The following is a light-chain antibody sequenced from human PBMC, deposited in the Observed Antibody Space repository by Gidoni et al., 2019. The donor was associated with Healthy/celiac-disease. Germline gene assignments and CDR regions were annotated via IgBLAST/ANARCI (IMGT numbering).Light chain of an antibody. V-gene: IGKV1-8*01. CDR3: QQYYSYPLT. J-gene: IGKJ4*01. Sequence: AIRVTQSPSSFSPSTGDRVTITCRASQGISSYLAWYQQKPGKAPKLLIYAASTLQSGVPSRFSGSGSGTDFTLTISCLQSEDFATYYCQQYYSYPLTFGGGTKVEIK. CDR2: AAS. CDR1: QGISSY.